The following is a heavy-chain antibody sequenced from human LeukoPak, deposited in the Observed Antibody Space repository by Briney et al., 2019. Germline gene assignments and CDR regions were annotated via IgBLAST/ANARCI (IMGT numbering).Heavy chain of an antibody. V-gene: IGHV1-46*01. CDR3: ARDMSIAAHRYNWFDP. CDR2: INPSGGST. J-gene: IGHJ5*02. D-gene: IGHD6-6*01. CDR1: GYTFTSYY. Sequence: GASVKVSCKASGYTFTSYYMHWVRQAPGQGLEWMGIINPSGGSTSYAQKFQGRVTMTRDTSTGTVYMELSSLRSEDTAVYYCARDMSIAAHRYNWFDPWGQGTLVTVSS.